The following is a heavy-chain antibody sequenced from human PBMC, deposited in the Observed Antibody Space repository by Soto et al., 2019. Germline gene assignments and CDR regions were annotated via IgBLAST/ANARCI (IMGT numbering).Heavy chain of an antibody. Sequence: EVQLLESGGGLVQPGGSLRLSCAASGFTFSSYAMSWVRQAPGKGLEWVSVISGSGGSTYYADSVKGRFTISKDNSKNTLYLQMNSLRAEDTAVYYCARRSSGWYFDYWGQGTLVTVSS. V-gene: IGHV3-23*01. CDR2: ISGSGGST. CDR3: ARRSSGWYFDY. D-gene: IGHD6-19*01. CDR1: GFTFSSYA. J-gene: IGHJ4*02.